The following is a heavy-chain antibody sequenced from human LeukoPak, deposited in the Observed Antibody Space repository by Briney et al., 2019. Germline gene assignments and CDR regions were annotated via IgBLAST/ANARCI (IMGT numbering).Heavy chain of an antibody. CDR3: ARGAGDYVWGSYRVSPYYFDY. CDR2: IYYSGST. V-gene: IGHV4-59*08. Sequence: SETLSLTCTVSGGSISNYYWSWIRQPPGKGLEWIGYIYYSGSTNYNPSLKSRVTISVDTSKNQFSLKLSSVTAADTAVYYCARGAGDYVWGSYRVSPYYFDYWGQGTLVTVPS. J-gene: IGHJ4*02. CDR1: GGSISNYY. D-gene: IGHD3-16*02.